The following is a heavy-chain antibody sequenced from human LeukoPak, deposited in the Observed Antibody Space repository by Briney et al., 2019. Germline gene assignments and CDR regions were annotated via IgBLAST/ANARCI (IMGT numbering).Heavy chain of an antibody. J-gene: IGHJ4*02. Sequence: GRSLRLSCAASGFTFSSYGMHWVRQAPGKGLEWVAVIWYDGSNKYYADSVKGRFTISRDNSKNTLYLQMNSLRAGDTAVYYCARQYSSSWYDYWGQGTLVTVSS. D-gene: IGHD6-13*01. CDR2: IWYDGSNK. V-gene: IGHV3-33*01. CDR1: GFTFSSYG. CDR3: ARQYSSSWYDY.